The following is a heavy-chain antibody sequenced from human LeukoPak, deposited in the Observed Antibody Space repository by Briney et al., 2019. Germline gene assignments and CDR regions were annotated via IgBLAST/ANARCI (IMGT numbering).Heavy chain of an antibody. J-gene: IGHJ4*02. D-gene: IGHD5-18*01. CDR3: ARQTHEKDTAMEFFDY. V-gene: IGHV1-2*04. CDR2: INPNSGGT. Sequence: ASVKVSCKASGYTFTGYYMHWVRQAPGQGLEWMEWINPNSGGTNYAQKFQGWVTMTRDTSISTAYMELSRLRSDDTAVYYCARQTHEKDTAMEFFDYWGQGTLVTVSS. CDR1: GYTFTGYY.